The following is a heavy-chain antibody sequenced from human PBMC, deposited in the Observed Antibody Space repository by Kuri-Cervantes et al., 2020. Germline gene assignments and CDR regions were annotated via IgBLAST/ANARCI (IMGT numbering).Heavy chain of an antibody. CDR3: AKDARLHLGELSS. Sequence: GGSLRLSCAASGFTFDDYAMHWVRQGPGKGLERVSGISWNSGSIGYADSVKGRFTISRDNAKNSLYLQMNSLRVEDTALYYCAKDARLHLGELSSWGQGTMVTVSS. CDR1: GFTFDDYA. D-gene: IGHD3-16*02. CDR2: ISWNSGSI. V-gene: IGHV3-9*01. J-gene: IGHJ3*01.